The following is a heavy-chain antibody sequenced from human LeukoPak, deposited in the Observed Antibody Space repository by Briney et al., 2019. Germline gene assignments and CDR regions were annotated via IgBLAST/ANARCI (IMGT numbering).Heavy chain of an antibody. V-gene: IGHV3-21*01. Sequence: GGSLRLSCAASGFTFSSYSVNWVRQAPGKGLEWVSSISSSSDYICYADSLKGRFTISRDNAKNSLYLQMNSLRAEDTAVYYCARHVTIFGAFDPWGQGTLVTVSS. CDR2: ISSSSDYI. CDR3: ARHVTIFGAFDP. J-gene: IGHJ5*02. D-gene: IGHD3-3*01. CDR1: GFTFSSYS.